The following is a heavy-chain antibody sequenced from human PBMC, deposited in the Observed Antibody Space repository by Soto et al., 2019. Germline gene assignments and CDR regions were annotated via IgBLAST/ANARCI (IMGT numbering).Heavy chain of an antibody. Sequence: PGGSLRLSCAASGFTLTYYAINGVRQAPGKGLEWVSAITSTGDTYYVDSVKGRFTISRDNSKNTLYLQMNSLRAEDTAVYYCAKEIAASATLWLDPWGQGTLVTVSS. CDR2: ITSTGDT. CDR1: GFTLTYYA. CDR3: AKEIAASATLWLDP. V-gene: IGHV3-23*01. D-gene: IGHD6-13*01. J-gene: IGHJ5*02.